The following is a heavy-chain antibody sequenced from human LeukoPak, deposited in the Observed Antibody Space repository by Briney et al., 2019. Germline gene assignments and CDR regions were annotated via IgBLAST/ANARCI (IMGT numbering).Heavy chain of an antibody. D-gene: IGHD3-3*01. CDR1: DYSICSGYY. V-gene: IGHV4-38-2*02. CDR2: FYHSGST. CDR3: ARNYDFWSGYLDY. Sequence: SETLSLTCTVSDYSICSGYYWGWIRQPPGKGLEWIGSFYHSGSTYYNPSLKSRATISVDTSKNQFSLKLSSVTAADTAVYYCARNYDFWSGYLDYWGQGTLVTVSS. J-gene: IGHJ4*02.